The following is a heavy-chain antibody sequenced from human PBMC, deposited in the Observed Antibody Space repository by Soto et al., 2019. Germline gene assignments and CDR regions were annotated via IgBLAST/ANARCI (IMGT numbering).Heavy chain of an antibody. CDR3: ARVWGGAFDI. D-gene: IGHD3-10*01. CDR1: GGSISSYY. V-gene: IGHV4-59*01. Sequence: SETLSLTCTVSGGSISSYYWSWIRQPPGKGLEWIGYFFYSWSTNYNPSLKSRVTISVDTSKNQFSLKLSSVTAADTAVYYCARVWGGAFDIWGQGTMVTVSS. J-gene: IGHJ3*02. CDR2: FFYSWST.